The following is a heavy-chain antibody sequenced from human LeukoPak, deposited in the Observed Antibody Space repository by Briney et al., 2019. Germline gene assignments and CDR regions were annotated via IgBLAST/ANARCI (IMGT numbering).Heavy chain of an antibody. CDR1: GGSISSGSYY. Sequence: SQTLSLTCTVSGGSISSGSYYWSWIRQPAGKGLEWIGEIYHSGSTNYNPSLKSRVTISVDKSKNQFSLKLSSVTAADTAVYYCARRDTAMVFPGAFDIWGQGTMVTVSS. J-gene: IGHJ3*02. V-gene: IGHV4-61*09. D-gene: IGHD5-18*01. CDR2: IYHSGST. CDR3: ARRDTAMVFPGAFDI.